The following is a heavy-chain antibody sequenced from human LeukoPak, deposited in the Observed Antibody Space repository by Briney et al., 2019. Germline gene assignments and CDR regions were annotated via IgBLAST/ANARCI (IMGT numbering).Heavy chain of an antibody. CDR3: ARDTGIDAFDI. D-gene: IGHD7-27*01. CDR1: GFTVSSNY. Sequence: GGSLRLSCAASGFTVSSNYMSWVRQAPGKGLEWVSVIYSGGRTNYADSVKGRFTISRDNSQNTLYLQMNSLRAEDTAVYYCARDTGIDAFDIWGQGTMVTVSS. CDR2: IYSGGRT. J-gene: IGHJ3*02. V-gene: IGHV3-53*01.